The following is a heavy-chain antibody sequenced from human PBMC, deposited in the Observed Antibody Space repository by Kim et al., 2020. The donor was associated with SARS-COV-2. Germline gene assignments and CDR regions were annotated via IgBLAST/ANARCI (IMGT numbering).Heavy chain of an antibody. D-gene: IGHD6-13*01. J-gene: IGHJ4*02. CDR3: AKDRGIAAPGTDLDY. CDR2: ISYDGSNK. CDR1: GFTFSSYG. Sequence: GGSLRLSCAASGFTFSSYGMHWVRQAPGKGLEWVAVISYDGSNKYYADSVKGRFTISRDNSKNTLYLQMNSLRAEETALYYSAKDRGIAAPGTDLDYWGQGTLATV. V-gene: IGHV3-30*18.